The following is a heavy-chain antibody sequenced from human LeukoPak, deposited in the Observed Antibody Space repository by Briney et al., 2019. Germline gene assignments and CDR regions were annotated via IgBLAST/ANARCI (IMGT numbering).Heavy chain of an antibody. CDR2: VYYSGST. CDR3: ARKLNWFDP. V-gene: IGHV4-59*08. Sequence: SETLSLTCTVSGGSISSYYWSWIRQPPGKGLEWIGYVYYSGSTNYNPSLKSRVTISVDTSKNQFSLKLSSVTAADTAVYYCARKLNWFDPWGQGTLVTVSS. CDR1: GGSISSYY. J-gene: IGHJ5*02.